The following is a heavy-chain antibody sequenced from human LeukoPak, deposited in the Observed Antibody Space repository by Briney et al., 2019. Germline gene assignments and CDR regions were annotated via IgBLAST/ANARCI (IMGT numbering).Heavy chain of an antibody. CDR2: INHSGST. J-gene: IGHJ6*02. D-gene: IGHD3-10*01. Sequence: KPSETLSLTCAVYGGSFSGYYWSWIRQPPGKGLEWIGEINHSGSTNYNPSLKSRVTISVDTSKNQFSLKLSSVTAADTAVYYCARISLVRGVMSDGYYGMDVWGQGTTVTVSS. CDR3: ARISLVRGVMSDGYYGMDV. CDR1: GGSFSGYY. V-gene: IGHV4-34*01.